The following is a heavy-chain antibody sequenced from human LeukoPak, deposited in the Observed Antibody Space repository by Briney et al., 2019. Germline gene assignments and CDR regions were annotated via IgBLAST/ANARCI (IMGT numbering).Heavy chain of an antibody. J-gene: IGHJ5*02. CDR3: ARDLRNYDSSGEFDP. CDR1: GGTFSSYA. CDR2: IIPIFGTA. D-gene: IGHD3-22*01. Sequence: PGASVKVSCKASGGTFSSYAISWVRQAPGQGLEWMGGIIPIFGTANYAQKFQGRATITADESTSTAYMELSSLRSEDTAVYYCARDLRNYDSSGEFDPWGQGTLVTVSS. V-gene: IGHV1-69*13.